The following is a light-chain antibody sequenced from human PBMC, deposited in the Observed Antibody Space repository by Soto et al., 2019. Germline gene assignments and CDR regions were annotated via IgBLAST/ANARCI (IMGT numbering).Light chain of an antibody. CDR1: QTVNSD. CDR3: QQYYNWPWT. V-gene: IGKV3-15*01. Sequence: EIVMTHSPATLSVSPGERATLSFRASQTVNSDLAWYQRKPGQAPRLLIYGASTRATGIPARFSGSGSGTEFTLTISSLQSADFAVYYCQQYYNWPWTFGHGTKVDIK. J-gene: IGKJ1*01. CDR2: GAS.